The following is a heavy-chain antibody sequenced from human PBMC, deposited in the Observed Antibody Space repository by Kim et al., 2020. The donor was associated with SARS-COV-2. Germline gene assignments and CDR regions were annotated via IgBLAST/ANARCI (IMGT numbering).Heavy chain of an antibody. D-gene: IGHD4-17*01. V-gene: IGHV5-51*01. CDR2: IYPGDSDT. CDR3: ARQGHYGDLDS. J-gene: IGHJ4*02. Sequence: GESLKISCKASGYSFINYWIAWVRQMPGKGLEWMGIIYPGDSDTRYTPSFQGQVTISADKSITTAYLQWSSLKASDTAMYYCARQGHYGDLDSWGQGTLVTVSS. CDR1: GYSFINYW.